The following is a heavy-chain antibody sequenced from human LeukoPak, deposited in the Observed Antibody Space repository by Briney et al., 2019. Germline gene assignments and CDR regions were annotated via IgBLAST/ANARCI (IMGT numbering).Heavy chain of an antibody. CDR1: GGSISSSSYY. D-gene: IGHD3-22*01. CDR3: ARRYYDSSGFDAFDI. Sequence: SETLSLTCTVSGGSISSSSYYWGWIRQPPGKGLESIGSIYYSGSTYYNPSLKSRVTISVDTSKNQFSLKLSSVTAADTAVYYCARRYYDSSGFDAFDIWGQGTMVTVSS. CDR2: IYYSGST. V-gene: IGHV4-39*01. J-gene: IGHJ3*02.